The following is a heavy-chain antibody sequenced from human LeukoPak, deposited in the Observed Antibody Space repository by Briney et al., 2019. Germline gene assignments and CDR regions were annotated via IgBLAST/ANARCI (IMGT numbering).Heavy chain of an antibody. Sequence: PGGSLRLSCAASGFTFSSYWMSWVRQAPGKGLEWVANIKQDGSEKYYVDSVKGRFSISRDNAKNSLSLQMNSLRAEDTAVYYCVLGFTYGYLFDYWGQGTLVTVSS. D-gene: IGHD5-18*01. V-gene: IGHV3-7*01. CDR1: GFTFSSYW. J-gene: IGHJ4*02. CDR3: VLGFTYGYLFDY. CDR2: IKQDGSEK.